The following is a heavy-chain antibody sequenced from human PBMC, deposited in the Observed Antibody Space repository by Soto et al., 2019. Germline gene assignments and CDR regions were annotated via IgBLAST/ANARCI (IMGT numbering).Heavy chain of an antibody. Sequence: PGGSLRLSCAASGFTVSSNYMSWVRQAPGKGLEWVSVIYSGGSTYYADSVKGRFTISRDNSKNTLYLQMNSLRAEDTAVYYCARESYDFWSGYWYYYGMDVWGQGTTVTVSS. V-gene: IGHV3-53*01. J-gene: IGHJ6*02. CDR1: GFTVSSNY. D-gene: IGHD3-3*01. CDR2: IYSGGST. CDR3: ARESYDFWSGYWYYYGMDV.